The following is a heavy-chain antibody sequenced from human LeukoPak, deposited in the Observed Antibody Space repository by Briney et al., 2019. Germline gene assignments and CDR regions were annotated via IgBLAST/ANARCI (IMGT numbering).Heavy chain of an antibody. CDR2: IYHSGRT. Sequence: SETLSLTCAVSGGSISSSNWWSWVRQPPGKGLEWIGEIYHSGRTNYNPSLKSRVTISVDKSKNQFSLKLSSVTAADTAVYYCARDLSQDSSGSYDDYWGQGTLVTVSS. CDR3: ARDLSQDSSGSYDDY. D-gene: IGHD3-22*01. V-gene: IGHV4-4*02. CDR1: GGSISSSNW. J-gene: IGHJ4*02.